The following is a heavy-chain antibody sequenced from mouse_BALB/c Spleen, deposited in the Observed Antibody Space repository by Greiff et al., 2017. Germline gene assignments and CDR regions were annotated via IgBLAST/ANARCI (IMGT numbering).Heavy chain of an antibody. J-gene: IGHJ4*01. V-gene: IGHV1-5*01. Sequence: VQLQQSGTVLARPGASVKMSCKASGYSFTSYWMHWVKQRPGQGLEWIGAIYPGNSDTSYNQKFKGKAKLTAVTSASTAYMELSSLTNEDSAVYYCTRSVLREGAMDYWGQGTSVTVSS. CDR3: TRSVLREGAMDY. CDR1: GYSFTSYW. D-gene: IGHD1-1*01. CDR2: IYPGNSDT.